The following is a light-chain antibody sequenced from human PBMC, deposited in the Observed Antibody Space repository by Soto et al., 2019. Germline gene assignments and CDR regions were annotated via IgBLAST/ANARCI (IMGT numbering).Light chain of an antibody. CDR3: SSYTSSSTRLVV. J-gene: IGLJ2*01. CDR2: EVS. V-gene: IGLV2-14*01. Sequence: QSALTQPASVSGSPGQSITISCTGTSSDVGGYNYVSWYQQHPGKAPKLMIYEVSNRPSGVSNRFSGSKSGNTASLTISGLQAEDEADYDCSSYTSSSTRLVVFGGGTKLTVL. CDR1: SSDVGGYNY.